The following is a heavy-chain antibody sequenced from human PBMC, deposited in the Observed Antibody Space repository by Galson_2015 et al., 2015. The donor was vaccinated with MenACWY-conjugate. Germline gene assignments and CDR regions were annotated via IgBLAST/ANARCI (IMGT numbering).Heavy chain of an antibody. D-gene: IGHD3-10*01. CDR3: ARLWFGELGGIDF. V-gene: IGHV5-51*01. CDR2: IYPGDSHT. CDR1: GYSFLHYW. Sequence: QSGAEVKKPGESLKISCKGSGYSFLHYWIGWVRQMPGKGLEWMAIIYPGDSHTRYSPSFKGKVTISAAKSISTAYLQWSSLTAADTAMYYSARLWFGELGGIDFWGKGTLITVSS. J-gene: IGHJ4*02.